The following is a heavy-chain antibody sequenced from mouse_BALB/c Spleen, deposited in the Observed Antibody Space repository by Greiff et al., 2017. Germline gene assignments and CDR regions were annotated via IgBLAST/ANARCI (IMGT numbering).Heavy chain of an antibody. CDR1: GFSLTSYG. Sequence: QVQLKQSGPGLVAPSQSLSITCTVSGFSLTSYGVHWVRQPPGKGLEWLGVIWAGGSTNYNSALMSRLSISKDNSKSQVFLKMNSLQTDDTAMYYCVRERGSGSSLYYFDYWGQGTTLTVSS. D-gene: IGHD1-1*01. CDR2: IWAGGST. J-gene: IGHJ2*01. V-gene: IGHV2-9*02. CDR3: VRERGSGSSLYYFDY.